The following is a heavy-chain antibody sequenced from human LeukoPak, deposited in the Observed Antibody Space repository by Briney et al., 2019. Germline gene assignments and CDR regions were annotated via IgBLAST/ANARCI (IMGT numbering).Heavy chain of an antibody. CDR3: ACEGYSSLPIF. D-gene: IGHD5-18*01. CDR2: IYHSGST. J-gene: IGHJ3*01. V-gene: IGHV4-4*02. Sequence: SETLSLTCAVSGGSISSSNWWSWVRQPPGKGLEWIGEIYHSGSTNYNPSLKSRVTISVDKSKNQFSLKLSSVTAADTAVYYCACEGYSSLPIFWGQGAMVTVSS. CDR1: GGSISSSNW.